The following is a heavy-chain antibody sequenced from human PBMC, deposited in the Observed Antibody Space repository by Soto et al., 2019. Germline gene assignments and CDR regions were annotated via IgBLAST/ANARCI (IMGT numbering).Heavy chain of an antibody. CDR3: ARQNYGSGSYYNSFPYYYYYYMDV. J-gene: IGHJ6*03. CDR1: GGSISSSSYY. D-gene: IGHD3-10*01. V-gene: IGHV4-39*01. CDR2: IYYSGST. Sequence: SETLSLTCTVSGGSISSSSYYWGWIRQPPGKGLEWIGSIYYSGSTYYNPSLKSRVTISVDTSKNQFSLKLSSVTAADTAVYYCARQNYGSGSYYNSFPYYYYYYMDVWGKGTTVTVSS.